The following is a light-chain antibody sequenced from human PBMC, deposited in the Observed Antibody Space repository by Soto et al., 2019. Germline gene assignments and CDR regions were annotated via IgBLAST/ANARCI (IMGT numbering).Light chain of an antibody. CDR3: QQRRNWPPLT. CDR2: DAS. Sequence: EIVLTQSPATLSLSPGERATLSCRTSQSVSSYLAWYQQKPGQAPRLLIYDASNRATGIPARFSGSGSGTDFTLTISSLEHEDFAVYYCQQRRNWPPLTFGGGTKVEIK. V-gene: IGKV3-11*01. CDR1: QSVSSY. J-gene: IGKJ4*01.